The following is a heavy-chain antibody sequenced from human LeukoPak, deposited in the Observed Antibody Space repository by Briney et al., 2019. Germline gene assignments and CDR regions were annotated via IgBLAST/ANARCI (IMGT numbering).Heavy chain of an antibody. CDR3: ASAPDLYYFDYWGQGTLVTVSPGESSQPRDLYYFDY. CDR2: IYYTGST. J-gene: IGHJ4*02. D-gene: IGHD2/OR15-2a*01. Sequence: SETLSLTCSVSGGSISGSGYYWAWIRQPPGKGLEWIGSIYYTGSTHSNSSLKSRVTISVDTSRNHFSLKLNSVTAADTAVYYCASAPDLYYFDYWGQGTLVTVSPGESSQPRDLYYFDYWGQGTLVTVSS. CDR1: GGSISGSGYY. V-gene: IGHV4-39*02.